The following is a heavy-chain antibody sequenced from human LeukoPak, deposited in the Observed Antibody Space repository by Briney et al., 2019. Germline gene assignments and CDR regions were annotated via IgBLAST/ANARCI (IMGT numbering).Heavy chain of an antibody. J-gene: IGHJ4*02. V-gene: IGHV1-2*02. CDR3: ARDMGHYDSSAHDI. CDR1: GYTFIGYY. D-gene: IGHD3-22*01. CDR2: INPKTGDT. Sequence: ASXRVSCKASGYTFIGYYMYWVGQAPGQGVECMGWINPKTGDTNDAEKFQGRVSMTRERSTRTAYMEMSGLRSDDTAVYYCARDMGHYDSSAHDIWGQGTLVTVSS.